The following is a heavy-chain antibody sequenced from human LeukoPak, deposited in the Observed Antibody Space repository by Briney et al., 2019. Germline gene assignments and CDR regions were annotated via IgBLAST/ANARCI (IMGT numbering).Heavy chain of an antibody. D-gene: IGHD1-14*01. CDR2: FALEDGEK. V-gene: IGHV1-24*01. J-gene: IGHJ4*02. CDR1: GYTLSDLS. CDR3: ATAFAGNLVDD. Sequence: GASVKVSCKVSGYTLSDLSMHWVRQAPGKGLEWMGSFALEDGEKVYAQKFQGRVTMTEDTSTDTAYMELSSLRSEDTAVYYCATAFAGNLVDDWGQGILVTVSS.